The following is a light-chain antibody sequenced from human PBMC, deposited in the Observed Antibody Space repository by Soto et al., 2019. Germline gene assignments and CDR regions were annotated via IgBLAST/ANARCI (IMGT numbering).Light chain of an antibody. J-gene: IGLJ1*01. CDR1: KNDIGVYDF. Sequence: QSVLTQPPSASGSPGQSVTISCTGTKNDIGVYDFVSWNQHHPGKAPRLVIYEVVQRPSGVPDRFSGSKSGNTASLTVSGLQAADEAHYFCKSYAGSNTYVFGSGTKVTVL. CDR2: EVV. CDR3: KSYAGSNTYV. V-gene: IGLV2-8*01.